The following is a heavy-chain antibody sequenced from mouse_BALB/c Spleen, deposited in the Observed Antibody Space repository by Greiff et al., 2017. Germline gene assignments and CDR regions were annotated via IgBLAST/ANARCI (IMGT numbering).Heavy chain of an antibody. CDR2: INSNGGST. V-gene: IGHV5-6-3*01. Sequence: EVKLVESGGGLVQPGGSLKLSCAASGFTFSSYGMSWVRQTPDKRLELVATINSNGGSTYYPDSVKGRFTISRDNAKNTLYLQMSSLKSEDTAMYYCARGVPYFDYWGQGTTLTVSS. CDR3: ARGVPYFDY. J-gene: IGHJ2*01. CDR1: GFTFSSYG.